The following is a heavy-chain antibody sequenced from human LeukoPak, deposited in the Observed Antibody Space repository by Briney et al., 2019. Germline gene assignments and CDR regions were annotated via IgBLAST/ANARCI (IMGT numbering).Heavy chain of an antibody. J-gene: IGHJ5*01. Sequence: GGSLRLSCAASGFTFSSYWMHWVRQAPGKGLVWVSRIYTDGSSTSYADSVKGRFSISRDNAKNSLYLQMDSLRAEDTAVYYCAKEGAYPIITYDSWGQGALVTVSS. CDR2: IYTDGSST. CDR3: AKEGAYPIITYDS. V-gene: IGHV3-74*01. CDR1: GFTFSSYW. D-gene: IGHD3-10*01.